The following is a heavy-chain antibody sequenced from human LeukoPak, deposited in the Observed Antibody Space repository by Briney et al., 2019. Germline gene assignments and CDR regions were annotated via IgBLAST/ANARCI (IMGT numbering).Heavy chain of an antibody. V-gene: IGHV3-7*04. J-gene: IGHJ4*02. CDR3: ARAISTDY. CDR2: IKQDGSEK. D-gene: IGHD2-2*01. Sequence: PGGSLRLSCAAPGFIFSSHWMSWVRQAPGKGLEWVANIKQDGSEKNYVDSVKGRFTISRDNAKNSLYLQMNSLRAEDTAVYYCARAISTDYWGQGTLVTVSS. CDR1: GFIFSSHW.